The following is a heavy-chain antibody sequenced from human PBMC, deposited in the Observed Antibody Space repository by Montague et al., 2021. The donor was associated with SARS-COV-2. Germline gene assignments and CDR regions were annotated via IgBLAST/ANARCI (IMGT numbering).Heavy chain of an antibody. CDR3: ARQVRGYRHYFDS. CDR1: GGSISGNY. D-gene: IGHD5-18*01. J-gene: IGHJ4*02. Sequence: SETRSLTCTVSGGSISGNYWSWIRQPPGKGLEWIGYIYYSGSTNYNPSHKSRVTISVDTSKNQFSLKLTSVTAADTAVYYCARQVRGYRHYFDSWGRGTLVTVSS. V-gene: IGHV4-59*13. CDR2: IYYSGST.